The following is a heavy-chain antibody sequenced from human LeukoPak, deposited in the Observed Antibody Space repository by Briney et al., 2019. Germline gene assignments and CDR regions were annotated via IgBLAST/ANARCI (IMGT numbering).Heavy chain of an antibody. Sequence: SETLSLTCTVSGGSISSGGYYWSWIRQHPGKGLEWIGYIYYSGSTYYNPSLKSRVTISVDTSKNQFSLKLSSVTAADTAVYYCARGLRGSIFGVGPYYYYGMDVWGQGTTVTVSS. CDR1: GGSISSGGYY. V-gene: IGHV4-31*03. J-gene: IGHJ6*02. CDR2: IYYSGST. CDR3: ARGLRGSIFGVGPYYYYGMDV. D-gene: IGHD3-3*01.